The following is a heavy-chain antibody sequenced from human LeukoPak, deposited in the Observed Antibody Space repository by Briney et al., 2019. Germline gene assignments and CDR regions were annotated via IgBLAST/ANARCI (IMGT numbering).Heavy chain of an antibody. CDR1: GFTFSSYA. V-gene: IGHV3-23*01. CDR2: ISGSGLST. D-gene: IGHD4-17*01. J-gene: IGHJ4*02. CDR3: AKLPGDYGPY. Sequence: GGSLRLSCAASGFTFSSYAMNWVRQAPGKGLEWVSYISGSGLSTYYADSVKGRFTISRDNSKTTLYLQMNSLRAEDTAVYYCAKLPGDYGPYWGQGTLVTVSS.